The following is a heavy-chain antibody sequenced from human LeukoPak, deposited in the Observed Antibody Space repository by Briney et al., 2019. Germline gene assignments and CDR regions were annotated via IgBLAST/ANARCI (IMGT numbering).Heavy chain of an antibody. CDR3: AKSRTFDY. V-gene: IGHV3-21*01. J-gene: IGHJ4*02. D-gene: IGHD6-13*01. CDR2: ISSSGSSI. CDR1: GFTFSNYT. Sequence: GGSLRLSCAASGFTFSNYTMNWVRQAPGKGLEWVSSISSSGSSIYYADSVRGRFTISRDNAKNSLYLQMNSLKTEDTAVYYCAKSRTFDYWGQGTLVTVSS.